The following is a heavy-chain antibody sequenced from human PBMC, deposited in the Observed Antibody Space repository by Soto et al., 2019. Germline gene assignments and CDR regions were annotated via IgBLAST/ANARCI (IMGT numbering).Heavy chain of an antibody. J-gene: IGHJ6*02. CDR2: IWYDGSNK. D-gene: IGHD4-17*01. CDR1: GFTFSSYG. Sequence: QVQLVESGGGVVQPGRSLRLSCAASGFTFSSYGMHWVRQAPGKGLEWVAVIWYDGSNKYYADSVKGRFTISRDNSKNTLYLQMNSLRAEDTAVYYCAREKVDGDPTLDGMDLWGQGTTVTVSS. CDR3: AREKVDGDPTLDGMDL. V-gene: IGHV3-33*01.